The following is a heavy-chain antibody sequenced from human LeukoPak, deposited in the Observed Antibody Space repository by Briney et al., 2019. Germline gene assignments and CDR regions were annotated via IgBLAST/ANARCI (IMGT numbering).Heavy chain of an antibody. CDR1: GGTFSSYV. CDR2: IIPISGTT. D-gene: IGHD3-9*01. J-gene: IGHJ4*02. CDR3: ARAFDILTEYYFDY. V-gene: IGHV1-69*13. Sequence: EASVKVSCKASGGTFSSYVISWMRQAPGQGLEWMGGIIPISGTTNYAQKFQGRVTMTADESTSTAYMELSSLRSEDTAVYYCARAFDILTEYYFDYWGQGTLVTVSS.